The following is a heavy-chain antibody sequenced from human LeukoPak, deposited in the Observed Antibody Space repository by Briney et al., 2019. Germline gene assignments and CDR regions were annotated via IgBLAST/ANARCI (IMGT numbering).Heavy chain of an antibody. Sequence: SETLSLTCTVSGGSISSSSDYWGWIRQPPGKGLEWIGSIYYSGSTYYKPSLKSRVTISVDTSKNQFSLKLSSVTAADTAVYYCATADFGAYYYGSGTPGVDYWGQGTLVTVSS. CDR1: GGSISSSSDY. D-gene: IGHD3-10*01. CDR3: ATADFGAYYYGSGTPGVDY. J-gene: IGHJ4*02. CDR2: IYYSGST. V-gene: IGHV4-39*01.